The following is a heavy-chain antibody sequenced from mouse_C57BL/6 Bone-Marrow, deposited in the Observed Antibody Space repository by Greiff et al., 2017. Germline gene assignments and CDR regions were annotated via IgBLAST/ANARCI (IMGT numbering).Heavy chain of an antibody. D-gene: IGHD1-1*01. CDR3: ARLRLLRFAY. CDR1: GFTFRSNG. V-gene: IGHV5-6*02. Sequence: EVKLVESGGDLVKPGGSLKFSCAASGFTFRSNGMSWVRQTPDKRLEWVATISSGGSYTYYPDSVKGRFTISIDNAKNTLYLQMSSLKSEDTAMYYCARLRLLRFAYWGRGTLVTVSA. CDR2: ISSGGSYT. J-gene: IGHJ3*01.